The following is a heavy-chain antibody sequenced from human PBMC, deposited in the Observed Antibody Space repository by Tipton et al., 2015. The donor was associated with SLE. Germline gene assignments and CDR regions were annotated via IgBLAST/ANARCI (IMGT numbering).Heavy chain of an antibody. D-gene: IGHD6-13*01. CDR3: ASDQGIAAAGPLLDFDY. V-gene: IGHV1-69*01. CDR1: GGTFSSYA. Sequence: QLVQSGPEVKKPGSSVKVSCKASGGTFSSYAISWVRQAPGQGLEWMGGIIPSFGTANYAQKFQGRVTITADESTSTAYMELSSLRSEDTAVYYCASDQGIAAAGPLLDFDYWGQGTRVTVSS. J-gene: IGHJ4*02. CDR2: IIPSFGTA.